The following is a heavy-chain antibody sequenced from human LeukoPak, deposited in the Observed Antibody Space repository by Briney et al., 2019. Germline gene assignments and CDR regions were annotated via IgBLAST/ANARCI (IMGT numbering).Heavy chain of an antibody. CDR3: ARPQNYCGSDCYSYAFDI. J-gene: IGHJ3*02. Sequence: SVKVSCKASGGTFSSYAISWVRQAPGQGLEWMGRIIPIFGTANYAQKFQGRVTITTDESTSTAYMELSSLRSEDTAVYYCARPQNYCGSDCYSYAFDIWGQGTMVTVSS. CDR1: GGTFSSYA. D-gene: IGHD2-21*02. CDR2: IIPIFGTA. V-gene: IGHV1-69*05.